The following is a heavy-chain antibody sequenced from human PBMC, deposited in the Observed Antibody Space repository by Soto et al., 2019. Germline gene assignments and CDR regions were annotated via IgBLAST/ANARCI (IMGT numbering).Heavy chain of an antibody. Sequence: PSETLSLTCTVSGGSISSSSDYWGWIRQPPGKGLEWIGSIYYSGSTYYNPSLKSRVTISVDTSKNQFSLTLSSVTAADTAVYYCARHFSVDYFDYWGQGALVTVSS. CDR2: IYYSGST. V-gene: IGHV4-39*01. CDR3: ARHFSVDYFDY. CDR1: GGSISSSSDY. J-gene: IGHJ4*02.